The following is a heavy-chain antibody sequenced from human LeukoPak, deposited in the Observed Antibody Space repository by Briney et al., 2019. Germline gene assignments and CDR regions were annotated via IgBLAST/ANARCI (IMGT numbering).Heavy chain of an antibody. J-gene: IGHJ4*02. Sequence: GGSLRLSCAASGFTFSSYWMSWVRQAPGKGLEWVANIKQDGSEKYYVDSVKGRFTISRDNAKNSLYLQMNSLRAEDTAVYYCAKTYYYDSSGYYQVWYFDYWGQGTLVTVSS. CDR1: GFTFSSYW. D-gene: IGHD3-22*01. CDR2: IKQDGSEK. V-gene: IGHV3-7*01. CDR3: AKTYYYDSSGYYQVWYFDY.